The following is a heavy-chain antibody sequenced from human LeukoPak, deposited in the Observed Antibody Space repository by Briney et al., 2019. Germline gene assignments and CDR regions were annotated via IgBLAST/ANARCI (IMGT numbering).Heavy chain of an antibody. V-gene: IGHV4-4*07. J-gene: IGHJ5*02. CDR3: ARRLMVYAMERGGWFDP. D-gene: IGHD2-8*01. CDR2: IYTSGST. CDR1: GGSISSYY. Sequence: SETLSLTCTVSGGSISSYYWSWIRQPAGKGLEWIGRIYTSGSTNYNPSLKSRVTISVDTSKNQFSLKLSSVTAADTAVYYCARRLMVYAMERGGWFDPWGQGTLVTVSS.